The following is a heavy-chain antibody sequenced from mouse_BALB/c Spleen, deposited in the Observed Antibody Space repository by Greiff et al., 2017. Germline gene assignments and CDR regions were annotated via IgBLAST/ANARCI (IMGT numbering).Heavy chain of an antibody. CDR1: GFTFSSFG. Sequence: EVQLVESGGGLVQPGGSRKLYCAASGFTFSSFGMHWVRQAPEKGLEWVAYISSGSSTIYYADTVKGRFTISRDNPKNTLFLQMTSLRSEDTAMYYCARRDWYFDVWGAGTTVTVSS. CDR2: ISSGSSTI. CDR3: ARRDWYFDV. V-gene: IGHV5-17*02. J-gene: IGHJ1*01.